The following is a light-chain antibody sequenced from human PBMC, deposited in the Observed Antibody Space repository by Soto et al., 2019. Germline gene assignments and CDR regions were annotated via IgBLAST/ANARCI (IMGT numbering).Light chain of an antibody. CDR2: DNN. Sequence: QSVLTQPPSVSGAPGQRVTISCTGSXSNIGALYDVNWYQQLPGTAPKLLIYDNNNRPSGVPDRFSGSKSGTSASLAITGLQAEDEADYYCQSYDNSLSGHVVFGGGTKVTVL. J-gene: IGLJ2*01. CDR1: XSNIGALYD. CDR3: QSYDNSLSGHVV. V-gene: IGLV1-40*01.